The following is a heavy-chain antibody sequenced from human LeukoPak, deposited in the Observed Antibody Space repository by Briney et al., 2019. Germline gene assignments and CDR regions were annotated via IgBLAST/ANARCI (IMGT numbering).Heavy chain of an antibody. CDR2: IYYSGAT. J-gene: IGHJ6*02. CDR1: GDSISNGDYY. CDR3: ARGVRYYDSSGYSYYYYGMDV. D-gene: IGHD3-22*01. V-gene: IGHV4-31*03. Sequence: SETLSLTCTVSGDSISNGDYYWSWIRQHPEKGLECIGHIYYSGATYYNPSLKSRLTISVDTPKSQFSLKLSSVTAADTAVYYCARGVRYYDSSGYSYYYYGMDVWGQGTTVTVSS.